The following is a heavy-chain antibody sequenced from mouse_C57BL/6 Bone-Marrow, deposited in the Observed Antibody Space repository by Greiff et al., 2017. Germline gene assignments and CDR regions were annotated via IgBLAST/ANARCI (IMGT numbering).Heavy chain of an antibody. CDR2: IRLKSDNYAT. V-gene: IGHV6-3*01. Sequence: EVKVVESGGGLVQPGGSMKLSCVASGFTFSNYWMNWVRQSPEKGLEWVAQIRLKSDNYATHYAESVKGRFTISRDDSKSSVYLQMNNLRAEDTGIYYCTGGIYYDYNYYAMDYWGQGTSVTVSS. CDR3: TGGIYYDYNYYAMDY. D-gene: IGHD2-4*01. CDR1: GFTFSNYW. J-gene: IGHJ4*01.